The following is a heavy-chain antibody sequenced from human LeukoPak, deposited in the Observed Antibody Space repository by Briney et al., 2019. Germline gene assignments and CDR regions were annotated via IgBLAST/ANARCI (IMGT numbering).Heavy chain of an antibody. D-gene: IGHD4-17*01. V-gene: IGHV3-30*04. Sequence: GGSPRLSCAASGFTFSSYAMHWVRQAPGKGLEWVAVISYDGSNKYYADSVKGRFTISRDNSKNTLYLQMNSLRAEDTAVYYCARGDYGDRGYFDYWGQGTLVTVSS. CDR2: ISYDGSNK. CDR1: GFTFSSYA. J-gene: IGHJ4*02. CDR3: ARGDYGDRGYFDY.